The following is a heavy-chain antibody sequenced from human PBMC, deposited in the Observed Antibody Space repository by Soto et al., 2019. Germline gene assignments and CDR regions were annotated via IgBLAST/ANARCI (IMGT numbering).Heavy chain of an antibody. D-gene: IGHD1-7*01. Sequence: EVQLLESGGSLVQPGGSLRLSCAASGFTFSSYGMTWVRQAPGKGLEWVSFSSATGAGTYYADSVKGRFTISRDTSKNTLYLNMTSLRADDTAVYYCAKDRRAGGNYGFYSDFWGQGALVIVSS. CDR2: SSATGAGT. CDR3: AKDRRAGGNYGFYSDF. CDR1: GFTFSSYG. V-gene: IGHV3-23*01. J-gene: IGHJ4*02.